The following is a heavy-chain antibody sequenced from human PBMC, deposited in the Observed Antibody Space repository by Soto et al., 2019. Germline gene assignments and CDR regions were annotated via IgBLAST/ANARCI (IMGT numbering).Heavy chain of an antibody. CDR1: GGSFSGYY. CDR2: ISHSGST. CDR3: ARGVDKTSDY. J-gene: IGHJ4*02. V-gene: IGHV4-34*01. Sequence: PSETLSLTCAVYGGSFSGYYWSWIRQPPGKGLEWIGEISHSGSTNYNPSLKSRVTISVDTSKNQFSLKLSSVTAADTAVYYCARGVDKTSDYWGQGTLVTVSS.